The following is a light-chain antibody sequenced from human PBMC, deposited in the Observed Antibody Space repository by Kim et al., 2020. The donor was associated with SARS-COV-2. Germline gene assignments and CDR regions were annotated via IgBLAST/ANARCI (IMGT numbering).Light chain of an antibody. CDR3: QQYGASFLT. Sequence: SPGEIPPLSFSASHCVSSTYLALYQQEPGQAPRLLIYGASIRATGIPDRFSGSGSGTDFTLTISRLEPEDFAIYYCQQYGASFLTFGGGTKVDIK. CDR2: GAS. V-gene: IGKV3-20*01. CDR1: HCVSSTY. J-gene: IGKJ4*01.